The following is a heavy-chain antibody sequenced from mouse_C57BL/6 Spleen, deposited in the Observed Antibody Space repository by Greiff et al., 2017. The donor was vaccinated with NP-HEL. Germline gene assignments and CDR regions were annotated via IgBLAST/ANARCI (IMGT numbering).Heavy chain of an antibody. Sequence: QVQLKESGPGILQPSQTLSLTCSFSGFSLSTFGMGVGWIRQPSGKGLEWLAHIWWDDDKYYNPALKSRLTISKDTSKNQVFLKLANVDTADTATYYCARIYYDYDGLFFAYWGQGTLVTVSA. CDR3: ARIYYDYDGLFFAY. D-gene: IGHD2-4*01. CDR1: GFSLSTFGMG. V-gene: IGHV8-8*01. CDR2: IWWDDDK. J-gene: IGHJ3*01.